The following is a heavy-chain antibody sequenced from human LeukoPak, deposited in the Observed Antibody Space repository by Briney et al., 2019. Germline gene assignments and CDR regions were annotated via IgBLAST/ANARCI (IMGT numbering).Heavy chain of an antibody. J-gene: IGHJ4*02. CDR2: IWFDGVSK. CDR1: GFTFNNYP. CDR3: ERDMFRGVPDYYDY. Sequence: GGSLRLSCAASGFTFNNYPMHWVRQAPGKGLEWVAVIWFDGVSKLYTDSVKGRFTISRDDSKNKLYLQMNGLRAADSALYYCERDMFRGVPDYYDYWGQGTLVTVSS. V-gene: IGHV3-30*10. D-gene: IGHD3-10*01.